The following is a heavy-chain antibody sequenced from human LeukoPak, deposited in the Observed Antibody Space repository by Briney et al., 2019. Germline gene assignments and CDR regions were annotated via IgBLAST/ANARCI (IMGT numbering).Heavy chain of an antibody. CDR2: ISSSGNTI. J-gene: IGHJ4*02. D-gene: IGHD3-22*01. CDR1: GFTFYIYE. V-gene: IGHV3-48*03. Sequence: PGGSLRLSCAASGFTFYIYEMNWVRQAPGKGPEWVSYISSSGNTIYYADSVKGRFTISRDNAKNSLHLQMNSLRAEDTALYYCARGPGTGYYQNYYFDFWGQGTLVTVSS. CDR3: ARGPGTGYYQNYYFDF.